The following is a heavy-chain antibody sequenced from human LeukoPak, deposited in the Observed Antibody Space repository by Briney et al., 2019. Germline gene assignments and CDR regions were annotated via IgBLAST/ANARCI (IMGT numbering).Heavy chain of an antibody. CDR1: GGSICSSSYY. J-gene: IGHJ4*02. D-gene: IGHD3-9*01. Sequence: SETLCLTWTVSGGSICSSSYYWGWIRQPPGKGLEWIGSIYYSGSTYYNPSLKSRVTISVDTSKNQFSLKLSSVTAADTAVYYCARDLEGDILTGAYYFDYWGQGTLVTVSS. CDR2: IYYSGST. CDR3: ARDLEGDILTGAYYFDY. V-gene: IGHV4-39*07.